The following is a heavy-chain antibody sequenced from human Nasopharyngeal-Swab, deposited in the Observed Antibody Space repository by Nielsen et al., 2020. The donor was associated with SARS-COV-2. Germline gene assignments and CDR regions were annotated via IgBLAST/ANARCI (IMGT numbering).Heavy chain of an antibody. D-gene: IGHD4-17*01. CDR3: ASAKYGDPYYYYYYMDV. CDR1: GFTFSSYS. J-gene: IGHJ6*03. Sequence: GESLKISCAASGFTFSSYSMNWVRQAPGKGLEWVSYISSSSSTIYYADSVKGRFTISRDNAKNSLYLQMNSLRAEDTAVYYCASAKYGDPYYYYYYMDVWGKGTTVTVSS. V-gene: IGHV3-48*04. CDR2: ISSSSSTI.